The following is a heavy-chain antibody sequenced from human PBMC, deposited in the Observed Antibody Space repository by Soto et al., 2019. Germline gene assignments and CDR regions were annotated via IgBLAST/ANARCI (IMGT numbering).Heavy chain of an antibody. CDR1: GFTFSSYS. CDR3: ARGPSGYHFDY. CDR2: ISTTSSYI. Sequence: PGGSLRLSCAASGFTFSSYSMNWVRQAPGKGLEWVSAISTTSSYIYYADSVKGRFTISRDNAKNSLFLQMNSLGAEDTAVYYCARGPSGYHFDYWGQGTLVTVSS. D-gene: IGHD5-12*01. J-gene: IGHJ4*02. V-gene: IGHV3-21*01.